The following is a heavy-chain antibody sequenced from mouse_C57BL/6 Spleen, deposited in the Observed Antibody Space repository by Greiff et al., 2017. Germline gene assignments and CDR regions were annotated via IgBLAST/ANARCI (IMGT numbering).Heavy chain of an antibody. CDR1: GYAFSSYW. J-gene: IGHJ3*01. V-gene: IGHV1-80*01. D-gene: IGHD2-4*01. Sequence: QVQLQQSGAELVKPGASVKISCKASGYAFSSYWMNWVKPRPGKGLEWIGQIYPGDGDTNYNGKFKGKATLTADKSSSTAYMQLSSLTSEYSAVYFCARGGDYDPFAYWGQGTLVTVSA. CDR2: IYPGDGDT. CDR3: ARGGDYDPFAY.